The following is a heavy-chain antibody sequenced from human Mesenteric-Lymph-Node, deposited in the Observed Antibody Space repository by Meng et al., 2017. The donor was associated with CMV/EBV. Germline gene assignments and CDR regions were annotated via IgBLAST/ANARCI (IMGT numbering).Heavy chain of an antibody. Sequence: VEAGGGGAQSGRSLRLSGAASGFTLSSCAMHWVGQAPGKGLECVAVISKDGSNKYYADSVKSRFTISRDNSKNTLYLQMYSLRAEDTAAYYCARVAWGITGTTWGQGTLVTVSS. D-gene: IGHD1-20*01. J-gene: IGHJ5*02. CDR2: ISKDGSNK. CDR1: GFTLSSCA. V-gene: IGHV3-30*04. CDR3: ARVAWGITGTT.